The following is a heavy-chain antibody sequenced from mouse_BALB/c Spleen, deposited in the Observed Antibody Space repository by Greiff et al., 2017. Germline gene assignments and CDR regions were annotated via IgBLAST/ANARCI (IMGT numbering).Heavy chain of an antibody. Sequence: EVQVVESGGGLVKPGGSLKLSCAASGFTFSDYYMYWVRQTPEKRLEWVATISDGGSYTYYPDSVKGRFTISRDNAKNNLYLQMSSLKSEDTAMYYCARGGDGYSYAMDYWGQGTSVTVSS. CDR3: ARGGDGYSYAMDY. V-gene: IGHV5-4*02. CDR1: GFTFSDYY. D-gene: IGHD2-3*01. CDR2: ISDGGSYT. J-gene: IGHJ4*01.